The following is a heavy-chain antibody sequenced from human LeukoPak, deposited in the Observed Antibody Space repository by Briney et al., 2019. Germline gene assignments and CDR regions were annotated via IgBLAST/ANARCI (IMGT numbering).Heavy chain of an antibody. D-gene: IGHD3-16*01. CDR1: GFTFSNYW. CDR3: ARDNDRKDDS. J-gene: IGHJ5*02. V-gene: IGHV3-7*01. CDR2: MNQDGSGK. Sequence: GGSLRLSCAASGFTFSNYWMTWVRQAPGKGLEWVANMNQDGSGKYYVDSAKGRFAISRDNVKNSLYLQMNNLRAEDTAVYYCARDNDRKDDSWGQGTLVTVSS.